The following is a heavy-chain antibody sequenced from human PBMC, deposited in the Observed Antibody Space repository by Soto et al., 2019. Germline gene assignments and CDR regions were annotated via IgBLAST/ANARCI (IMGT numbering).Heavy chain of an antibody. J-gene: IGHJ6*02. V-gene: IGHV4-59*02. CDR2: IYISGNT. Sequence: QVQLQESGPGLVKPSETLSLSCTVSGDSVSSYYWSWIRQLPGRGLEWIGYIYISGNTNYNPSLKSRVTISRDTSQNQFSLNLKSVTAADTAVYYCARGVIRYYRYGMDVWGQGTTVTVSS. CDR1: GDSVSSYY. CDR3: ARGVIRYYRYGMDV.